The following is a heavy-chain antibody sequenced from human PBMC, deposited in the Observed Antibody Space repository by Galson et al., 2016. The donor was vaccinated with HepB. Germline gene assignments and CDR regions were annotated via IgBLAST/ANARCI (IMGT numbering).Heavy chain of an antibody. CDR1: GGSISTSGYY. Sequence: TLSLTCSVTGGSISTSGYYWTWIRQPPGKGLEWIGNIYYSGSTYYNPSLKSRVTISVDTSKDQFSLKLSAVTAADTAVYYCARQTTVVMEDFDYWGQGTLVTVSS. CDR2: IYYSGST. CDR3: ARQTTVVMEDFDY. D-gene: IGHD4-23*01. J-gene: IGHJ4*01. V-gene: IGHV4-39*01.